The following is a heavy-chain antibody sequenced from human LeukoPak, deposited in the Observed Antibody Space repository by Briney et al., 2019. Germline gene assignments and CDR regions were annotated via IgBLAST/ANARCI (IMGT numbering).Heavy chain of an antibody. CDR1: GGTFSSYA. CDR3: AREVRVSVTTYWFDR. Sequence: SVKVSCKASGGTFSSYAISWVRQAPGQGLEWMGGIIPIFGTANYAQKFQGRVTITADESTSTAYMELSSLRSEDTAVYYCAREVRVSVTTYWFDRWGQGTLVTVSS. D-gene: IGHD4-11*01. V-gene: IGHV1-69*01. J-gene: IGHJ5*02. CDR2: IIPIFGTA.